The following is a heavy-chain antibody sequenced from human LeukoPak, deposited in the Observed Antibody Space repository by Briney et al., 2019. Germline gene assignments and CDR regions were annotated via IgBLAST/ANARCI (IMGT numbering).Heavy chain of an antibody. CDR1: GYSFTSYW. CDR3: ARQVAVSLDDY. V-gene: IGHV5-10-1*01. J-gene: IGHJ4*02. CDR2: IDPSDSYT. D-gene: IGHD3-22*01. Sequence: GEALKISCKGSGYSFTSYWIRWGRRMPGKGGEWMGRIDPSDSYTNYSPSFQGHVTISADKSISTAYLQWSTLKASDTAMYYCARQVAVSLDDYWGQGTLVTVSS.